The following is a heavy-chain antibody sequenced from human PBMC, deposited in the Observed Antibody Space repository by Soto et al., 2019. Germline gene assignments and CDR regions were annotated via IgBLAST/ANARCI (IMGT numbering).Heavy chain of an antibody. CDR3: AVLGGWTFDY. Sequence: ASVKVSCKAPGYTFTGYYMHWVRQAPGQGLAWIGWINANSGGTNYAQEFQGWVTMPRDTSVSTAYMEMSRPRSDDTAVYYCAVLGGWTFDYWGQGALVTVSS. D-gene: IGHD3-16*01. J-gene: IGHJ4*02. CDR1: GYTFTGYY. CDR2: INANSGGT. V-gene: IGHV1-2*04.